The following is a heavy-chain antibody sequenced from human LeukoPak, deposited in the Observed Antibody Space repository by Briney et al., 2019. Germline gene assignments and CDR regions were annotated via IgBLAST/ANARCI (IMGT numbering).Heavy chain of an antibody. Sequence: SETLSLTCTVSGGSISSSSYYWGWIRQPPGKGLEWIGSIHYSGSTNYNPSLKSRVTISVDTSKNQFSLKLSSVTAADTAVYYCARGVPHPSSSRFYYYYYYMDVWGKGTTVTVSS. CDR2: IHYSGST. J-gene: IGHJ6*03. D-gene: IGHD6-6*01. CDR3: ARGVPHPSSSRFYYYYYYMDV. CDR1: GGSISSSSYY. V-gene: IGHV4-39*07.